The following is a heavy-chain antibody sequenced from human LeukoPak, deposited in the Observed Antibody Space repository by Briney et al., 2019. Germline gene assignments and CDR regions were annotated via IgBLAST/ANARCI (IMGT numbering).Heavy chain of an antibody. CDR3: ARERGSLGYYYGMDI. J-gene: IGHJ6*02. Sequence: ASVKVSCKASRYTFTGYYMHWVRQAPGQGLKWMGWVNPNSGGTNYAQKFQGRVTMTRDTSISTAYMELSRLRSDDTAVYYCARERGSLGYYYGMDIWGQGTTVTVSS. CDR2: VNPNSGGT. V-gene: IGHV1-2*02. D-gene: IGHD3-16*01. CDR1: RYTFTGYY.